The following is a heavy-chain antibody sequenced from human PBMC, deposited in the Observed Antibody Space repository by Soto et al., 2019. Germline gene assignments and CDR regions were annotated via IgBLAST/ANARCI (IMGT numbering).Heavy chain of an antibody. CDR3: TRSGDLGYCSGGSCYRPTFYYYYGMDV. CDR2: IRSKANSYAT. J-gene: IGHJ6*02. CDR1: GFTFSGSA. D-gene: IGHD2-15*01. V-gene: IGHV3-73*02. Sequence: EVQLVESGGGLVQPGGSLKLSCAASGFTFSGSAMHWVRQASGKGLEWVGRIRSKANSYATAYAASVKGRFTISRDDSKNTAYLQMNSLKTEDTAVYYCTRSGDLGYCSGGSCYRPTFYYYYGMDVWGQGTTVTVSS.